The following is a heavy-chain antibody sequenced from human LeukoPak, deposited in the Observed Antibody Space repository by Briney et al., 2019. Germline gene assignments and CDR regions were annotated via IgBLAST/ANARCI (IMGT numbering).Heavy chain of an antibody. CDR2: IRYDGSNK. V-gene: IGHV3-33*01. CDR1: GFTFSSHG. Sequence: GGSLRLSCAASGFTFSSHGMHWVRQAPGKGLEWVAVIRYDGSNKYYADSVKGRFTISRDNSKNTLYLQMNSLRAEDTAVYYCARGGYSSDWGLDHWGQGTLVTVSS. J-gene: IGHJ4*02. CDR3: ARGGYSSDWGLDH. D-gene: IGHD6-19*01.